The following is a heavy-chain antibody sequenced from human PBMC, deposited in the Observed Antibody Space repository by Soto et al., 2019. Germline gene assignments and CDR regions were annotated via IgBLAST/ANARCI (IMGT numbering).Heavy chain of an antibody. Sequence: GGSLRLSCAASGFTFSSYWMHWVRQAPGKGLVWVSRINSDGSSTSYADSVKGRFTISRDNAKNTLYLQMNSLRAEDTAVYYCARFLAAAADYYYYGMDVWGQGTTVTVSS. CDR2: INSDGSST. CDR1: GFTFSSYW. J-gene: IGHJ6*02. D-gene: IGHD6-13*01. V-gene: IGHV3-74*01. CDR3: ARFLAAAADYYYYGMDV.